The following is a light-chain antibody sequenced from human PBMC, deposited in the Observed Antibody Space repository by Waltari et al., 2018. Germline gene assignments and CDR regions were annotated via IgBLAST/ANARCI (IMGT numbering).Light chain of an antibody. J-gene: IGKJ4*01. Sequence: DIQMTPSPSSLSASVGDSVTITCRASQSISSYLNWYQQKPGKAPNLLIYAASSLQSGVPSRFSGSGSGADFTLTISSLQPEDFATYYCQQSYITPLTFGGGTKVEIK. V-gene: IGKV1-39*01. CDR1: QSISSY. CDR3: QQSYITPLT. CDR2: AAS.